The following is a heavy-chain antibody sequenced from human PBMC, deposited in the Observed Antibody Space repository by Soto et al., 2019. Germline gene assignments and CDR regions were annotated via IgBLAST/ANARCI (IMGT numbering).Heavy chain of an antibody. V-gene: IGHV3-21*01. J-gene: IGHJ4*02. CDR1: GFTFSSYS. Sequence: GGSLRLSCAASGFTFSSYSMNWVRQAPGKGLEWVASISSSSSYIYYADSVKGRFTISRDNAKNSLYLQMNSLRAEDTAVYYCASTGLDSGSYSFDYWGQGTLVTVSS. CDR3: ASTGLDSGSYSFDY. CDR2: ISSSSSYI. D-gene: IGHD1-26*01.